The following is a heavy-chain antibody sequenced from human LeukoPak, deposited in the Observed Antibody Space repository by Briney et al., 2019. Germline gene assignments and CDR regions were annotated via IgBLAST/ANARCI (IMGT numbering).Heavy chain of an antibody. V-gene: IGHV4-59*01. CDR2: IYHSGST. J-gene: IGHJ4*02. CDR3: ARGGGYASPIGY. D-gene: IGHD5-12*01. CDR1: GGSISTYY. Sequence: SETLSPTCTLPGGSISTYYWSWIRQPPGKGLEWIGYIYHSGSTNYNPSLKSRVTISVDTSKNQFSLKLSSVTAADTAVYYCARGGGYASPIGYWGQGALVTVSS.